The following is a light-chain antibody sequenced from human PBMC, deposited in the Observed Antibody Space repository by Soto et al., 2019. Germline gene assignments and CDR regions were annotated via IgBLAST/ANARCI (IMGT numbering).Light chain of an antibody. CDR3: QQRGNWPWT. J-gene: IGKJ1*01. Sequence: EIVLTQSPATLSLSPGERATLSCRASQSVSGYLAWHQHKPGQAPRLLIYDASNRATGIPARFSGSGSGTDFTLTISSLEPEDFAVYYCQQRGNWPWTFGQGTKVEIK. CDR2: DAS. V-gene: IGKV3-11*01. CDR1: QSVSGY.